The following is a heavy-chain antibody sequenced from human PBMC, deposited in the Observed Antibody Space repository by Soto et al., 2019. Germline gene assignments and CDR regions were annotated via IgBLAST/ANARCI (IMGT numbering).Heavy chain of an antibody. D-gene: IGHD3-10*01. CDR3: ARLYASGTYFVDY. V-gene: IGHV4-39*01. J-gene: IGHJ4*02. Sequence: SETLSLTCTVSGGSICSSCSYWGWIRQPPGKGLEWIGTIYCSGSTYYNPSLQSRVTLSVDTSKNQFSLKLTSATAADTALYYCARLYASGTYFVDYWGQGTLVTVSS. CDR2: IYCSGST. CDR1: GGSICSSCSY.